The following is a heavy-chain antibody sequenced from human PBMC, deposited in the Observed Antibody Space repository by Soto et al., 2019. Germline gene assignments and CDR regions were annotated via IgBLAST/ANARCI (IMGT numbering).Heavy chain of an antibody. CDR2: ISGSCDST. D-gene: IGHD2-2*01. CDR3: AKGGEGSCSKTSCLYFSDY. CDR1: GFTFSTYA. J-gene: IGHJ4*02. V-gene: IGHV3-23*01. Sequence: PGGSLRLSCAASGFTFSTYAMSWVRQAPGKGLEWVSTISGSCDSTYYANSVKGRFTISRDNSRNTLDLQMNSLRVEDTAVYYCAKGGEGSCSKTSCLYFSDYWGQGTLVTVSS.